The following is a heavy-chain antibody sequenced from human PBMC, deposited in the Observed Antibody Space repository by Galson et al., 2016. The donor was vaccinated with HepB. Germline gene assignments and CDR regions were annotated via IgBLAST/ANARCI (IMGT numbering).Heavy chain of an antibody. CDR2: TYYRSQWYY. CDR1: GDSVSSYTGV. J-gene: IGHJ4*02. D-gene: IGHD4-11*01. V-gene: IGHV6-1*01. Sequence: CAISGDSVSSYTGVWNWIRQSPSRGLEWLGRTYYRSQWYYHYAESVKGRITIYPDTSSNHFSLRLTSVTPEATAVYYCARDSPVNSFFDYWSQGTLVTVS. CDR3: ARDSPVNSFFDY.